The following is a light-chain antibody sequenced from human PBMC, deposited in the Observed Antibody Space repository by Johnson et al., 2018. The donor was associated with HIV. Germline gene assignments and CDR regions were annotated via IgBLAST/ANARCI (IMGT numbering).Light chain of an antibody. CDR2: ENN. J-gene: IGLJ1*01. V-gene: IGLV1-51*02. Sequence: QSVLTQPPSVSAAPGQKVTISCSGSSSNIGNNYVSWYQQLPGTAPKLLIYENNKRPSGIPDRFSASKSGTSATLGITGLQTGDEADYYCATWDSSLVGGVFGTGTKVTGL. CDR1: SSNIGNNY. CDR3: ATWDSSLVGGV.